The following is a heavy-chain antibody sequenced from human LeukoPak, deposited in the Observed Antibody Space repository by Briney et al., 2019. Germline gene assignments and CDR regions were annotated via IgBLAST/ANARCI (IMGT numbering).Heavy chain of an antibody. D-gene: IGHD2-2*01. CDR2: IYYSGST. CDR3: ARGYCSSTSCYSVRPFDY. J-gene: IGHJ4*02. Sequence: PSETLSLTFTVSGGSISSYYWSWIRQPPGKGLEWIGYIYYSGSTYYNPSPKSRVTISVDTSKNQFSLKLSSVTAADTAVYYCARGYCSSTSCYSVRPFDYWGQGTLVTVSS. CDR1: GGSISSYY. V-gene: IGHV4-59*12.